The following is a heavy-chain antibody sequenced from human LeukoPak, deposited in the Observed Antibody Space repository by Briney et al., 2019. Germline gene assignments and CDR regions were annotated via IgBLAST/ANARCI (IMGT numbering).Heavy chain of an antibody. CDR2: IIPIFGTA. D-gene: IGHD6-19*01. V-gene: IGHV1-69*13. Sequence: SVKVSCKASGGTFSSYAISWVRRAPGQGLEWMGGIIPIFGTANYAQKLQGRVTITADESTSTAYMELSSLRSEDTAVYYCARVGSIAVAGPLFDYWGQGTLVTVSS. CDR3: ARVGSIAVAGPLFDY. CDR1: GGTFSSYA. J-gene: IGHJ4*02.